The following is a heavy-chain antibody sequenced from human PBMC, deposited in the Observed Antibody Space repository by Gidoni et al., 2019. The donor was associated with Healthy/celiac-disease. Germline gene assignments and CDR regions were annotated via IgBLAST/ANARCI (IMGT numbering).Heavy chain of an antibody. D-gene: IGHD3-3*01. V-gene: IGHV3-33*01. CDR1: GFTFSRYG. CDR3: ARGLFGVAEDAFDI. Sequence: QVQLVESGVGVVQPGRSLRLSCAASGFTFSRYGMHWVRQAPGKGLEWVAVIWYDGSNKYYADSVKGRFTISRDNSKNTLYLQMNSLRAEDTAVYYCARGLFGVAEDAFDIWGQGTMVTVSS. CDR2: IWYDGSNK. J-gene: IGHJ3*02.